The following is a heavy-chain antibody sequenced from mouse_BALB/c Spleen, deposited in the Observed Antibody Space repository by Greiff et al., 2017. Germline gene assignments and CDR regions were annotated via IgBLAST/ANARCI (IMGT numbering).Heavy chain of an antibody. Sequence: VKLMESGAELVRPGTSVKVSCKASGYAFTNYLIEWVKQRPGQGLEWIGVINPGSGGTNYSEKFKGKATLTADKSSSTAYMQLSSLTSDDSAVYFCARLIPFDYWGQGTTLTVSS. V-gene: IGHV1-54*01. CDR1: GYAFTNYL. CDR2: INPGSGGT. CDR3: ARLIPFDY. J-gene: IGHJ2*01.